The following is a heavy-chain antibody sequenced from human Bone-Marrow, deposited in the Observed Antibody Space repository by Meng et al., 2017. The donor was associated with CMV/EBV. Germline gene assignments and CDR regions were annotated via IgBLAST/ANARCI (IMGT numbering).Heavy chain of an antibody. V-gene: IGHV1-18*01. CDR2: ISAYNGNT. CDR1: GYTFTSYG. D-gene: IGHD3-9*01. Sequence: ASVKVSCKASGYTFTSYGISWVRQAPGQGLEWMGWISAYNGNTNYAQKLQGRVTMTTDTSTSTAYMELRSLRSDDTAVYYCARDGHYDILTGYYYFDYWGQGTLFTVSS. J-gene: IGHJ4*02. CDR3: ARDGHYDILTGYYYFDY.